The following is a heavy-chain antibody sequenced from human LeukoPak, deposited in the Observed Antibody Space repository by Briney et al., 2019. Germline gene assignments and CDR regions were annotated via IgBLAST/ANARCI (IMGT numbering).Heavy chain of an antibody. Sequence: GGSLRLSCTASGFTFNTYSMNWVRQAPGKGLEWVASISDRGSYIYYTDSVKGRFTITRDNAKNSLYLQMNSLRADDTAVYYCANHLACGSTSCPSFDDWGQGTLVTVSS. CDR2: ISDRGSYI. D-gene: IGHD2-2*01. CDR3: ANHLACGSTSCPSFDD. J-gene: IGHJ4*02. V-gene: IGHV3-21*01. CDR1: GFTFNTYS.